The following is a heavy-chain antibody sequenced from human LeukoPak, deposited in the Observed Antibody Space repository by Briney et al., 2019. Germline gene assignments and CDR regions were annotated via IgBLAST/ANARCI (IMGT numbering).Heavy chain of an antibody. J-gene: IGHJ4*02. Sequence: ASVKVSCKASGYTFTGYYMHWVRQAPGQGLEWMGRINPNSGGTNYAQKFKGRVTMTRDTSISTAYIELSRLRSDDTAVYYCARMADIVVVPAAIVYYFDYWGQGTLVTVSS. CDR3: ARMADIVVVPAAIVYYFDY. V-gene: IGHV1-2*06. CDR2: INPNSGGT. D-gene: IGHD2-2*01. CDR1: GYTFTGYY.